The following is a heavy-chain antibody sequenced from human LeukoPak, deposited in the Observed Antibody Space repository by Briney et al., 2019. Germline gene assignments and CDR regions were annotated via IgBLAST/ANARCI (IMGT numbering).Heavy chain of an antibody. Sequence: PSQTLSLTCTLSGGSIINGDYYWGWIRQPPGKGLEWIGYIYDDGSTYYNPSLKSRVTISIDTSKNQFSLNLRSVTAAGTAVYYCARLTGSGEVFDSWGQGTLVTVSS. CDR2: IYDDGST. CDR3: ARLTGSGEVFDS. D-gene: IGHD1-14*01. CDR1: GGSIINGDYY. V-gene: IGHV4-30-4*01. J-gene: IGHJ4*02.